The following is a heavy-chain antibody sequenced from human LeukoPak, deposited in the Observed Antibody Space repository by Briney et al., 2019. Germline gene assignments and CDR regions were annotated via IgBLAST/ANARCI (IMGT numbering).Heavy chain of an antibody. CDR2: MNPNSGNT. Sequence: GASVKVSCKASGYTFTSYDINWVRQATGQGLEWMGWMNPNSGNTGYAQKFQGRVTMTRNTSISTAYMELSSLRSEDTAVYYCAARYFDWLSPPFDPWGQGTLVTVSS. J-gene: IGHJ5*02. V-gene: IGHV1-8*01. CDR3: AARYFDWLSPPFDP. CDR1: GYTFTSYD. D-gene: IGHD3-9*01.